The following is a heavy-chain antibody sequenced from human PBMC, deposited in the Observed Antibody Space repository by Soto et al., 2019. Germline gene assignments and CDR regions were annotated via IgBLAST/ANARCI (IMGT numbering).Heavy chain of an antibody. Sequence: SETLSLTCTVSGDSVSSNNYYWSWIRQPPGKGLERLGYIYHSGRTNYNPSLKSRVTISVDTSKNQFSLKLSSVTAAYTAVYYCVTFYGDYVSYWGQGTLVTVSS. V-gene: IGHV4-61*01. D-gene: IGHD4-17*01. CDR1: GDSVSSNNYY. CDR2: IYHSGRT. J-gene: IGHJ4*02. CDR3: VTFYGDYVSY.